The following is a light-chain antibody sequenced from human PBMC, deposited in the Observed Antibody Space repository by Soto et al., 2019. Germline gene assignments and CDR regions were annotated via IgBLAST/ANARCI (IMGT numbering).Light chain of an antibody. CDR3: QQYDISPYT. CDR2: ATS. CDR1: QTISASY. V-gene: IGKV3-20*01. J-gene: IGKJ2*01. Sequence: VVLTQSPGSLSLSPGERATLSCRASQTISASYLAWYQQKPGQPPRLLMYATSSRAAGVPDRFSGSESATDFILTISRLEPDDFAMYYCQQYDISPYTFGQGTKLDIK.